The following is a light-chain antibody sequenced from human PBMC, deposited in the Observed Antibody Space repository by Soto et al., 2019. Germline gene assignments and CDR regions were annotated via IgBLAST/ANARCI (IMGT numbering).Light chain of an antibody. CDR2: GVS. J-gene: IGLJ1*01. V-gene: IGLV2-14*03. CDR3: SSFTGTTTLDV. Sequence: QSVLTQPASVSGSPGQSITIACTGTISDCGAYKYVSWYQQHTGKVPKLIIYGVSNRPSGVSNRFSGSKSGNTAFLTISGLQPEDEADYYCSSFTGTTTLDVFGTGTKVTVL. CDR1: ISDCGAYKY.